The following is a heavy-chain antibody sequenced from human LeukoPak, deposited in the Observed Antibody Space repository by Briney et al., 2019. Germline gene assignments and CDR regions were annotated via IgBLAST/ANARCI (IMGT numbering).Heavy chain of an antibody. CDR2: ISYDGSNK. Sequence: GRSLRLSCAASGFTFSSYGMHWVRQAPGKGLEWVAVISYDGSNKYYADSVKGRFTISRDNSKNTLYLQMNSLRAEDTAVYYCAKDLLPTKRRYGMDVWGQGTTVTVSS. V-gene: IGHV3-30*18. J-gene: IGHJ6*02. D-gene: IGHD1-1*01. CDR1: GFTFSSYG. CDR3: AKDLLPTKRRYGMDV.